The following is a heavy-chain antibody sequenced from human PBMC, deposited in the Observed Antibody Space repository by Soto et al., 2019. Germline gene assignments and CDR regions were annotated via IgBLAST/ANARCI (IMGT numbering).Heavy chain of an antibody. V-gene: IGHV3-33*01. J-gene: IGHJ5*02. CDR2: IWYDGSNK. Sequence: GGSLRLSCAASGFTFSSYGMHWVRQAPGKGLEWVAVIWYDGSNKNYADSVRGRFTISRDNSKNTLYLQMNSLRAEDTAVYYCARGTIPLPIPGTDPILYSSGINWFDPWGQGTLVTVSS. D-gene: IGHD6-19*01. CDR3: ARGTIPLPIPGTDPILYSSGINWFDP. CDR1: GFTFSSYG.